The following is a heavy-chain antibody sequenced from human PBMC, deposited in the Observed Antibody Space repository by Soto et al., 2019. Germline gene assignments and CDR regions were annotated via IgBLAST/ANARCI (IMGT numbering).Heavy chain of an antibody. V-gene: IGHV1-69*13. CDR2: IIPIFGTA. CDR1: GGTFSSYA. J-gene: IGHJ4*02. CDR3: ARRVAVAGTRDYFDY. D-gene: IGHD6-19*01. Sequence: SVKVSCKASGGTFSSYAISWVRRAPGQGLEWMGGIIPIFGTANYAQKFQGRVTITADESTSTAYMELSSLRSEDTAVYYCARRVAVAGTRDYFDYWGQGTLVTVSS.